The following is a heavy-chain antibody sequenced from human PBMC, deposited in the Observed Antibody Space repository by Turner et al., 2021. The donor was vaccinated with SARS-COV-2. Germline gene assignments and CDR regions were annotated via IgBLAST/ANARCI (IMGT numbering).Heavy chain of an antibody. J-gene: IGHJ5*02. Sequence: QVQLVQSWAEVKKPGASVKVSCKISGYTLTELSMYWVRQAPGKGLEWMGGFDPEDGETIYAQNFQGRVTMTEDTSTDTAYMELSSLRSEDTAVYFCATGYQLRVNWFDPWGQGTLVTVSS. CDR2: FDPEDGET. CDR1: GYTLTELS. V-gene: IGHV1-24*01. CDR3: ATGYQLRVNWFDP. D-gene: IGHD2-2*01.